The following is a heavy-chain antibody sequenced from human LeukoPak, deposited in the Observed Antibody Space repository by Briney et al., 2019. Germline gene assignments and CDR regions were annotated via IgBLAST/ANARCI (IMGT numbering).Heavy chain of an antibody. CDR2: INPSGGST. J-gene: IGHJ4*02. D-gene: IGHD5-24*01. CDR1: GYTFTSYF. V-gene: IGHV1-46*01. CDR3: ARGTRDGYNPFDY. Sequence: GASVKVSCKASGYTFTSYFMHWVRQTPEQGLEWMGIINPSGGSTSYAQKFQGRATMTRDTSTSAVYMALRSLRSEDTAVYYCARGTRDGYNPFDYWGQGTLVTVSS.